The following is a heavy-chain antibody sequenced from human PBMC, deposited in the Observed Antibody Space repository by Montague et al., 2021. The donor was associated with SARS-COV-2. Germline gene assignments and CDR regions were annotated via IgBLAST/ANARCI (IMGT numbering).Heavy chain of an antibody. V-gene: IGHV3-21*01. Sequence: SLRLSCAASGFTFSSYSMNWVRQAPGKGLEWVSSISSSSSYIYYADSVKGQFTISRDNAKNSLYLQMNSLRAEDTAVYYCARDFGYYYGSGSYPTFDYWGQGTLVTVSS. D-gene: IGHD3-10*01. CDR2: ISSSSSYI. CDR3: ARDFGYYYGSGSYPTFDY. J-gene: IGHJ4*02. CDR1: GFTFSSYS.